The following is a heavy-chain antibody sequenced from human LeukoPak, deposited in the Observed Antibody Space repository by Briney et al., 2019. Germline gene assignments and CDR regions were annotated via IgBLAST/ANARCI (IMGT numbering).Heavy chain of an antibody. CDR2: ITSSSSI. Sequence: PGGSLRLSCAASGFTFSAYSMNWVRQAPGKGLEWVSSITSSSSINYADSLKGRFTISRDNAKNSLYLQMNSLRAEDTAVYYCARRHSGYEDAYDIWGQGTMVTVSS. CDR3: ARRHSGYEDAYDI. V-gene: IGHV3-21*01. D-gene: IGHD5-12*01. J-gene: IGHJ3*02. CDR1: GFTFSAYS.